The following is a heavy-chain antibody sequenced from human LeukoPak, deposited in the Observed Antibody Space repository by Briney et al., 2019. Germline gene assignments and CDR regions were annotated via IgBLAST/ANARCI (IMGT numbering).Heavy chain of an antibody. CDR3: ARLGHYYYFMDV. J-gene: IGHJ6*03. Sequence: GGSLRLSCAASGFTFSDYYMSWIRQAPGEGLEWVSYISSSGSTVYYADSLKGRFTISRDNAKNSLYLQMNGLRAEDTAVYYCARLGHYYYFMDVWGKGTTVTVSS. V-gene: IGHV3-11*01. CDR2: ISSSGSTV. CDR1: GFTFSDYY.